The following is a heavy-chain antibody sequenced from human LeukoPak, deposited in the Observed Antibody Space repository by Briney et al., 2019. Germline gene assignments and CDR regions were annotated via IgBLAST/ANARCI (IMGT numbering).Heavy chain of an antibody. CDR3: ARGGLYYYGSGTWFDP. CDR1: GGSFSGYY. Sequence: SETLSLTCAVYGGSFSGYYWSWIRQPPGKGLEWIGEINHSGSTNCNPSLKSRVTISVDTSKNQFSLKLSSVTAADTAVYYCARGGLYYYGSGTWFDPWGQGTLVTVSS. J-gene: IGHJ5*02. V-gene: IGHV4-34*01. CDR2: INHSGST. D-gene: IGHD3-10*01.